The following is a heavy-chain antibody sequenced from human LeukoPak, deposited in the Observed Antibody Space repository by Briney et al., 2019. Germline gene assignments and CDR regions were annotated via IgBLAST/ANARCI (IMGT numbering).Heavy chain of an antibody. V-gene: IGHV3-30*03. J-gene: IGHJ3*02. D-gene: IGHD2-15*01. CDR3: ASLALYCSGGSCYMGAFDI. CDR1: GFTFSSYG. Sequence: PGRSLRLSCAASGFTFSSYGMHWVRQAPGKGLEWVAVISYDGSKKNYVDSVKGRFTISRDNSKNTLYLQMNSLRAEDTAVYYCASLALYCSGGSCYMGAFDIWGQGTMVTVSS. CDR2: ISYDGSKK.